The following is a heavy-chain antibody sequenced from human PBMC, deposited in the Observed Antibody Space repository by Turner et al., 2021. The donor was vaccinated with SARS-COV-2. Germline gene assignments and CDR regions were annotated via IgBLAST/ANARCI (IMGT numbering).Heavy chain of an antibody. CDR3: AKAHGYSYGGVDYYYYYGMDV. Sequence: EVQLLESGGGLVQPGGSLRLSCAASGFPFSSYAMSWVRQAPGKGLEWFSAISGSGGSTYYADSVKGRFTISRDNSKNTLYLQMNSLRAEDTAVYYCAKAHGYSYGGVDYYYYYGMDVWGQGTTVTVSS. CDR2: ISGSGGST. CDR1: GFPFSSYA. V-gene: IGHV3-23*01. J-gene: IGHJ6*02. D-gene: IGHD5-18*01.